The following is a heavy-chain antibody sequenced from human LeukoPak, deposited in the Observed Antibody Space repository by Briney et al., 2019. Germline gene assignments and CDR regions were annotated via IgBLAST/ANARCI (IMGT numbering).Heavy chain of an antibody. CDR3: ARATVTTQNFDY. CDR1: GGSISSGGYS. CDR2: IYHSGST. V-gene: IGHV4-30-2*01. J-gene: IGHJ4*02. D-gene: IGHD4-11*01. Sequence: PSQTLSLTCAVSGGSISSGGYSWSWIRQPPGKGLEWIGYIYHSGSTYYNPSLKSRVTISVDRSKNQFSLKLSSVTAADTAVYYCARATVTTQNFDYWGQGTLVTVSS.